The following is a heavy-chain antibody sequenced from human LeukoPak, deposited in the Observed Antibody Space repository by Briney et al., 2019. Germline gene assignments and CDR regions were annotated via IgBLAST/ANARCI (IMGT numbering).Heavy chain of an antibody. CDR2: IIPIFGTA. CDR1: GGTFSSYA. CDR3: ARVKRYDYYYMDV. V-gene: IGHV1-69*05. D-gene: IGHD5-24*01. J-gene: IGHJ6*03. Sequence: ASVKVSCKASGGTFSSYAISWVRQAPGQGLEWMGGIIPIFGTANYAQKFQGRVTITTDESTGTAYMELSSLRSEDTAVYYCARVKRYDYYYMDVWGKGTTVTVSS.